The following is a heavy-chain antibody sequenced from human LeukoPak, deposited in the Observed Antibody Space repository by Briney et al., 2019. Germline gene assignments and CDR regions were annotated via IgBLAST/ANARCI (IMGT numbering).Heavy chain of an antibody. D-gene: IGHD3-10*01. CDR2: ISGSGGST. J-gene: IGHJ4*02. Sequence: GGSLRLSCAASGFTFSSYAMSWVRQAPGKGLEWVSDISGSGGSTYYADSVKGRFTISRDNSKNTLYLQMNSLKAEDTAVYYCAKGDSTTLLRPYYFDYWGQGTLVTVSS. V-gene: IGHV3-23*01. CDR3: AKGDSTTLLRPYYFDY. CDR1: GFTFSSYA.